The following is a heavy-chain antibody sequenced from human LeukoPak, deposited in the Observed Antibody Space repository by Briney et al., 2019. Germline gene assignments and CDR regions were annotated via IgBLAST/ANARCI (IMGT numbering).Heavy chain of an antibody. V-gene: IGHV3-11*04. CDR1: GFTFNDYY. CDR3: ARGWGSSWNRHFDY. D-gene: IGHD6-13*01. Sequence: GGSLRLSCAASGFTFNDYYMSWIRQAPGKGLEWVSNISSGGSNIYYADSIKGRFTISRDNAKNSLYLQMNSLRAEDTAVYYCARGWGSSWNRHFDYWGQGTLVTVSS. J-gene: IGHJ4*02. CDR2: ISSGGSNI.